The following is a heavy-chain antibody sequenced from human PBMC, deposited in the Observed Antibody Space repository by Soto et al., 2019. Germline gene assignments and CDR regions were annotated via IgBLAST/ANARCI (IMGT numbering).Heavy chain of an antibody. CDR2: INPKRGGT. V-gene: IGHV1-2*02. J-gene: IGHJ2*01. D-gene: IGHD2-21*01. Sequence: QVQLVQSGAEVKKPGGSVKVSCTTYGYTFSDYFLHWVRQAPGQGPEWMGFINPKRGGTEYAQKCKDRVTITRDTSSSTVYMDLSGLTSDDTAIYYCARDSGIPGRYWYFGLWGRGTLVTVSS. CDR3: ARDSGIPGRYWYFGL. CDR1: GYTFSDYF.